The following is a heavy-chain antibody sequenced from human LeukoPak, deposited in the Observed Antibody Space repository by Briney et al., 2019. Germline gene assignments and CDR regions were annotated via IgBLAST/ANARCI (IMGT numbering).Heavy chain of an antibody. CDR3: AREFPGSGSYHGDYFDY. V-gene: IGHV1-69*06. Sequence: GASVKVSCKASGATFSSYAISWVRQAPGQGLELMGGIIPIFGTANYAQKFQGRVTITADKSTSTAYMELSSLRSEDTAAYYCAREFPGSGSYHGDYFDYWGQGTLVTVSS. J-gene: IGHJ4*02. D-gene: IGHD1-26*01. CDR2: IIPIFGTA. CDR1: GATFSSYA.